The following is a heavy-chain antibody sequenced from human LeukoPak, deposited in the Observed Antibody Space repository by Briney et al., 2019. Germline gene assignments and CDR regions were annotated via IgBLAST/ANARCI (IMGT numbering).Heavy chain of an antibody. CDR3: ARDHGYSSSRGYYYYYMDV. Sequence: SVKVSCKASGGTFSSYAISWVRQAPGQGLEWMGGIIPIFGTANYAQKFQGRVTITADESTSTAYMELSSLRSEDTAVYYCARDHGYSSSRGYYYYYMDVWGKGTTVTVSS. CDR2: IIPIFGTA. D-gene: IGHD6-13*01. V-gene: IGHV1-69*13. CDR1: GGTFSSYA. J-gene: IGHJ6*03.